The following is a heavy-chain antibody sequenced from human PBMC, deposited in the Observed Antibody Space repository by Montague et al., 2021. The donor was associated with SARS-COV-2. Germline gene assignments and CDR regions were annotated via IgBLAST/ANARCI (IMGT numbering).Heavy chain of an antibody. V-gene: IGHV4-34*01. CDR2: INHSGST. D-gene: IGHD3-16*01. CDR1: GGSFSGYY. J-gene: IGHJ4*02. CDR3: ARSSILGAHRFDY. Sequence: SETLSLTYAVYGGSFSGYYWSWIRQPPGKGLEWIGEINHSGSTNYNPSLKSRVTISVDTSKNQFSLKLSSVTAADTAVYYCARSSILGAHRFDYWGQGTLVTVSS.